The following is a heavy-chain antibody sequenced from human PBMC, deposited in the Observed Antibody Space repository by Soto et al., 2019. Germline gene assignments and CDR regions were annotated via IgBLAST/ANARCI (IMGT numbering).Heavy chain of an antibody. D-gene: IGHD4-17*01. CDR1: GFTLRTNG. CDR3: AGHGGYSY. V-gene: IGHV3-23*01. Sequence: EVQLSESGGGLVQPGGSLRLSCAATGFTLRTNGMSWVRQAPGKGLEWVSSFSGSGDDTWYAASLNGRFTISRDNSKNTLYLQMNSLRAEDTALYYCAGHGGYSYLGQGTLVTVSS. J-gene: IGHJ4*02. CDR2: FSGSGDDT.